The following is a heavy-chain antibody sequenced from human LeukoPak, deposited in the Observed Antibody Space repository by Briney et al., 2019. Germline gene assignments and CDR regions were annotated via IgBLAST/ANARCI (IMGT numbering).Heavy chain of an antibody. CDR1: GGTFSSYA. V-gene: IGHV1-69*05. CDR3: ARASPYYDFWSGYFHYYYYMDV. D-gene: IGHD3-3*01. J-gene: IGHJ6*03. CDR2: IIPIFGTA. Sequence: GSSVKVSCKASGGTFSSYAISWVRQAPRQGLEWMGRIIPIFGTANYAQKLQGRVTITTDESTSTAYMELSSLRSEDTAVYYCARASPYYDFWSGYFHYYYYMDVWGKGTTVTVSS.